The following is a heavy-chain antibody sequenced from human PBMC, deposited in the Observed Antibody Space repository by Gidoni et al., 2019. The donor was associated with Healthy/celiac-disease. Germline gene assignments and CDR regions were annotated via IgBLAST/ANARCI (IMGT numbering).Heavy chain of an antibody. Sequence: QVQLVESGGGVVQPGRSLRLSCAASGFTFSSYAMHWVRQAPGKGLEWVAVISYDGSNKYYADSVKGRFTISRDNSKNTLYLQMNSLRAEDTAVYYCARDQGYSSSWLVDYWGQGTLVTVSS. D-gene: IGHD6-13*01. CDR3: ARDQGYSSSWLVDY. J-gene: IGHJ4*02. V-gene: IGHV3-30*04. CDR1: GFTFSSYA. CDR2: ISYDGSNK.